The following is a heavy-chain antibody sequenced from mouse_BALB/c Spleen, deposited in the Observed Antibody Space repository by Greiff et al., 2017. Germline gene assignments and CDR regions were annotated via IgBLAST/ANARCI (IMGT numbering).Heavy chain of an antibody. CDR2: IWAGGST. CDR3: AREGEWLLRYFDV. CDR1: GFSLTSYG. D-gene: IGHD2-3*01. V-gene: IGHV2-9*02. J-gene: IGHJ1*01. Sequence: VQLVESGPGLVAPSQSLSITCTVSGFSLTSYGVHWVRQPPGKGLEWLGVIWAGGSTNYNSALMSRLSISKDNSKSQVFLKMNSLQTDDTAMYYCAREGEWLLRYFDVWGAGTTVTVSS.